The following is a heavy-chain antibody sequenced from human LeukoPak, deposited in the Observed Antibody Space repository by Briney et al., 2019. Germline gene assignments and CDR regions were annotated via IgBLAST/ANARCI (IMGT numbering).Heavy chain of an antibody. CDR3: ARGRPRAAGGLEYYH. Sequence: PGGSLRLSFTAPGFTFRAYALIGGRQAPGKGLEYVSAISSNGGSTYYANSVKGRFTISRDNSKNTLYLQMGSLRAEDMAVYYCARGRPRAAGGLEYYHWPRGTLVTVSS. J-gene: IGHJ1*01. CDR2: ISSNGGST. V-gene: IGHV3-64*01. D-gene: IGHD6-13*01. CDR1: GFTFRAYA.